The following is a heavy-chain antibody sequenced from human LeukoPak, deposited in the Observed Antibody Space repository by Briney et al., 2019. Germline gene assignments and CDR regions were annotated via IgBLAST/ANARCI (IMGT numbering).Heavy chain of an antibody. D-gene: IGHD3-9*01. J-gene: IGHJ5*02. CDR3: ASVYYDILTGYQGWFDP. V-gene: IGHV4-30-2*01. CDR2: IYHSGST. CDR1: GGSISSGGYY. Sequence: PSETLSLTCTVSGGSISSGGYYWSWIRQPPGKGLEWIGYIYHSGSTYYNPSLKSRVTISVDRSKNQFSLKLSSVTAADTAMYYCASVYYDILTGYQGWFDPWGQGTLVTVSS.